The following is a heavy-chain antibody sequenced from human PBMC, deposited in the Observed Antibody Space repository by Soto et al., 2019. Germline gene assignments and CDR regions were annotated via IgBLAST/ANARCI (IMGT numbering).Heavy chain of an antibody. D-gene: IGHD3-3*01. Sequence: QVQLVESGGGVVQPGRSQRLSCAASGFSFSDYGMHWVRQPPGKGLEWVAYTSYDGSKTYYADSVMGRFTISRDNSKNTLFLQMNSLRPEDTAMYYCAKTRTIFVVVSRNYFDYWGQGTLVTVSS. CDR2: TSYDGSKT. J-gene: IGHJ4*02. CDR3: AKTRTIFVVVSRNYFDY. CDR1: GFSFSDYG. V-gene: IGHV3-30*18.